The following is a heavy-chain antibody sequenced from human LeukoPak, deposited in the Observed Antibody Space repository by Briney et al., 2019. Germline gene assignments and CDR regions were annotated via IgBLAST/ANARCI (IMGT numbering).Heavy chain of an antibody. D-gene: IGHD4-17*01. CDR3: ARQSYTVTHYYGMDV. J-gene: IGHJ6*04. CDR1: GGSLSGYY. CDR2: INHSGST. V-gene: IGHV4-34*01. Sequence: SETLSLTCAVYGGSVYGGSLSGYYWSWIRQPPGKGLEWIGEINHSGSTNYNPSLKSRVTISADTPKNQFSLKLSSVTAADTAVYYCARQSYTVTHYYGMDVWGSGTTVTVSS.